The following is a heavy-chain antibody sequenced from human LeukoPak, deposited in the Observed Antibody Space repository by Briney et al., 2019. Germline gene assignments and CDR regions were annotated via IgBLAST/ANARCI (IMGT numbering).Heavy chain of an antibody. CDR2: THYSGRT. CDR1: GGSIRSHY. V-gene: IGHV4-59*11. D-gene: IGHD3-22*01. J-gene: IGHJ3*02. Sequence: PSETLSLTCTVSGGSIRSHYWSWIRQPPGRGLEWVGYTHYSGRTNYNPSLKSRVTMSVDTSKSQISLRLTSVTAADTAVYYCARDKGGSSGYYYVGFIDTWGQGTLVTVSS. CDR3: ARDKGGSSGYYYVGFIDT.